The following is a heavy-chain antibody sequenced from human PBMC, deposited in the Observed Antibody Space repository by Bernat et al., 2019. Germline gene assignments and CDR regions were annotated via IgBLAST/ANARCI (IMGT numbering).Heavy chain of an antibody. CDR3: AGNYYGYYNYGMDV. CDR2: ISYDGSNK. Sequence: QVQLVESGGGVVQPGRSLRLSCAASGFTFSSYAMHWVRQAPGKGLEWVAVISYDGSNKYYADSVKGRFTISRDNSKNTLYLQMNNLRAEDTAVFYCAGNYYGYYNYGMDVWGQGTTVTVSS. D-gene: IGHD3-22*01. V-gene: IGHV3-30-3*01. J-gene: IGHJ6*02. CDR1: GFTFSSYA.